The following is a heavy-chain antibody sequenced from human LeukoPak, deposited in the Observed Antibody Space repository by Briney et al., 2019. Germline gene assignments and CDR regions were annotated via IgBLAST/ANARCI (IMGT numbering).Heavy chain of an antibody. CDR3: AKGLIAVAGRGGFDY. CDR1: GFTFDDYA. J-gene: IGHJ4*02. V-gene: IGHV3-9*01. CDR2: ISWNSGSI. Sequence: GRSLRLSCAASGFTFDDYAMHWVRQAPGKGLEWVSGISWNSGSIGYADSVKGRFTISRDNAKNSLYLQMNSLRAEDTALYYCAKGLIAVAGRGGFDYWGQGTLVTVSS. D-gene: IGHD6-19*01.